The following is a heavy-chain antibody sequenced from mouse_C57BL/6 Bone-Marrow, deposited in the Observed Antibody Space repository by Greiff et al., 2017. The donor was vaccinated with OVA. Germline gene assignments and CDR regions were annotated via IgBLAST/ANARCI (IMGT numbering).Heavy chain of an antibody. CDR1: GFSLTSYA. D-gene: IGHD1-1*01. CDR3: ARTNSFYYYGSSYFDY. J-gene: IGHJ2*01. CDR2: IWTGGGT. V-gene: IGHV2-9-1*01. Sequence: LVESGPGLVAPSQSLSITCTVSGFSLTSYAISWVRQPPGKGLEWLGVIWTGGGTNYNSALKSRLSISKDNSKSQVFLKMNSLQTDDTARYYCARTNSFYYYGSSYFDYWGQGTTLTVSS.